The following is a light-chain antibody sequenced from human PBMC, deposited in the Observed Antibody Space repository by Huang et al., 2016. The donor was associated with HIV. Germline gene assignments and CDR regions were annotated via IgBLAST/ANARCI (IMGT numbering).Light chain of an antibody. J-gene: IGKJ2*01. Sequence: EVVLTQSPATLSVSPGERATLSCRASQTVITNLAWYQHKPGQAPRPLIYGASPRAAGVPARFSGSGSGTEFTLTISSLQSEDFAVYYCQQYNNWPMYTFGQGTKVDVK. CDR2: GAS. CDR1: QTVITN. CDR3: QQYNNWPMYT. V-gene: IGKV3-15*01.